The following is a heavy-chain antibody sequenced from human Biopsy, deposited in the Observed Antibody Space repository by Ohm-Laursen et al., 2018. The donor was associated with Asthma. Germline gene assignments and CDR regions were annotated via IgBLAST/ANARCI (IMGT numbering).Heavy chain of an antibody. J-gene: IGHJ5*02. CDR3: ARGQKSAGDRWFDP. CDR2: INPNSGGT. CDR1: GYTFIGCP. V-gene: IGHV1-2*06. Sequence: ESSVKVSCKASGYTFIGCPIHWMRQAPGQGLEWMGRINPNSGGTNYAQKFQGRVTMTRDTSISTAYMEVSRLRSDDTAVYYGARGQKSAGDRWFDPWGQGTLVTVSS. D-gene: IGHD6-13*01.